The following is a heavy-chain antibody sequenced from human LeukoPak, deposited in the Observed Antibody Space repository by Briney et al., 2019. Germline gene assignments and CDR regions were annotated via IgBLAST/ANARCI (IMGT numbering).Heavy chain of an antibody. CDR2: ISAYNGNT. J-gene: IGHJ6*02. Sequence: ASVKVSCKASGYTFTSYGISWVRQAPGQGLEWMGWISAYNGNTNYAQKLQGRVTMTTDTSTSTAYMELRSLRSDDTAVYYCARGYGGSGWYEKTRTVRDHYYYYYGMDVWGQGTTVTVSS. D-gene: IGHD6-19*01. CDR1: GYTFTSYG. CDR3: ARGYGGSGWYEKTRTVRDHYYYYYGMDV. V-gene: IGHV1-18*01.